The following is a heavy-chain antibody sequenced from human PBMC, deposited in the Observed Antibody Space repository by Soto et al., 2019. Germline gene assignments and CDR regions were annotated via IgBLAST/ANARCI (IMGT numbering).Heavy chain of an antibody. J-gene: IGHJ5*02. CDR3: ARDVGLQHDTGYYDFWSGKNNWFDP. CDR2: ISYSGST. D-gene: IGHD3-3*01. V-gene: IGHV4-59*02. CDR1: GGSVSGHY. Sequence: SETLSLTCTASGGSVSGHYWSWIRQPPGKGLQYIGYISYSGSTNYNPSLKSRVTISVDTSNNQLSLRLSSVTAADTAVYYCARDVGLQHDTGYYDFWSGKNNWFDPWGQGTLVTVSS.